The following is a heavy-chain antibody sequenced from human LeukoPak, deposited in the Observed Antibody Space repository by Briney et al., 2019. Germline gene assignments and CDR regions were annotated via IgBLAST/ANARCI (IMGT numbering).Heavy chain of an antibody. J-gene: IGHJ4*02. CDR1: GGSISSGGYY. D-gene: IGHD3-22*01. CDR3: ARGITMDYYDSSGYLDGVSYFDY. Sequence: SETLSLTCTVSGGSISSGGYYWSWIRQHPGKGLEWIGYIYYSGSIYYNPSLKSRVTISVDTSKNQFSLKLSSVTAADTAVYYCARGITMDYYDSSGYLDGVSYFDYWGQGTLVTVSS. CDR2: IYYSGSI. V-gene: IGHV4-31*03.